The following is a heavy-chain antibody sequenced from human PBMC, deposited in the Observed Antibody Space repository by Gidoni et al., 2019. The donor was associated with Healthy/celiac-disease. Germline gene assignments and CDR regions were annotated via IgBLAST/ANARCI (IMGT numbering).Heavy chain of an antibody. J-gene: IGHJ4*02. CDR3: AKGIVGATIDY. CDR1: GATFSSYG. D-gene: IGHD1-26*01. Sequence: QVQLVESGGGVVQPGRSLRRSCAASGATFSSYGMHWVRQAPGKGLGWVAVISYDGSNKYYADSVKGRFTISRDNSKNTLYLQMNSLRAEDTAVYYCAKGIVGATIDYWGQGTLVTVSS. CDR2: ISYDGSNK. V-gene: IGHV3-30*18.